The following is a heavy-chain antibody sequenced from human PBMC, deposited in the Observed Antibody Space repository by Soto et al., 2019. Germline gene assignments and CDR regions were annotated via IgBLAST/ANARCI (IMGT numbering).Heavy chain of an antibody. Sequence: EVQLLESGGALVQPGGSLSLSCAASGFTFSSYAMTWVRQAPGKGLEWVSVIRGRGDVTYYADSVKGRFTISRDNSRSTLYLHLDNLRAEDTAVYYCAKQQGPGTPYYYAMDVWGQGTTVAVSS. CDR2: IRGRGDVT. CDR1: GFTFSSYA. J-gene: IGHJ6*02. V-gene: IGHV3-23*01. D-gene: IGHD1-1*01. CDR3: AKQQGPGTPYYYAMDV.